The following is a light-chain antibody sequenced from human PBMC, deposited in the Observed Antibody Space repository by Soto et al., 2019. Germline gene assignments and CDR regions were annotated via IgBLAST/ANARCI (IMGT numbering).Light chain of an antibody. J-gene: IGKJ4*01. CDR2: EAS. Sequence: DIQMPTSPSSLSASVGDRFPLTCRASQGIRHYLAWYQQKPGKVPKLLIYEASNLQSGVPSRFRGGGSGTEFTLTISSLQPEDGATDYCQRWGVAPFTVGGGTKVDIK. CDR3: QRWGVAPFT. CDR1: QGIRHY. V-gene: IGKV1-27*01.